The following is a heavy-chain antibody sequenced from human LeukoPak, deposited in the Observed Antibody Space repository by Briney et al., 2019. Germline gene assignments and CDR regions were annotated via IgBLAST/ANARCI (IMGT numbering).Heavy chain of an antibody. CDR2: IYYSGST. CDR1: GGSISSYY. CDR3: ARGEWEPYYFDY. D-gene: IGHD1-26*01. V-gene: IGHV4-59*01. J-gene: IGHJ4*02. Sequence: SETLSLTCTVSGGSISSYYWSWIRQPPGKGLEWIGYIYYSGSTNYNPSLKSRVTISVDTSKNQFSLKLSSVTAADTAVYYCARGEWEPYYFDYWGQGTLVTVSS.